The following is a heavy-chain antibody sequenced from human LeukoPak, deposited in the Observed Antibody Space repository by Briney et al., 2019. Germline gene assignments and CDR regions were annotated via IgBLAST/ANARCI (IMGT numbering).Heavy chain of an antibody. CDR1: GFTFSIYG. CDR2: ISYDGSNK. V-gene: IGHV3-30*03. D-gene: IGHD1-7*01. J-gene: IGHJ4*02. Sequence: GGSLRLSCVASGFTFSIYGIHWVRQAPGKGLEWVAVISYDGSNKYYADSVKGRFTTSRDNSKNTLYLQMNSLRAEDTAVYYCARPLDHRYNWNYLESVWGQGTLVTVSS. CDR3: ARPLDHRYNWNYLESV.